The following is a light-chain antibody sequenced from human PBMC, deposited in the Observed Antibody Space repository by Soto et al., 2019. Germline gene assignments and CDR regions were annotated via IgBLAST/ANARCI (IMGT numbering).Light chain of an antibody. CDR1: QSVRSN. CDR3: QQYVTSPLT. CDR2: DAS. V-gene: IGKV3-15*01. Sequence: EIMITQSPSTLSFSPPERPPLPCRASQSVRSNLAWYQQKPGQAPRLLIFDASTRATGIPARFSGSGSGTDFTLTISRLEPEDFAVYYCQQYVTSPLTFGGGTKV. J-gene: IGKJ4*01.